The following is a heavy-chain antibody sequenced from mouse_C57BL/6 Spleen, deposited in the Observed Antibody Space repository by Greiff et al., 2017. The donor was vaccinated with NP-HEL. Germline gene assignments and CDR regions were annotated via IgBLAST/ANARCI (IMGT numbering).Heavy chain of an antibody. CDR3: ARHDGSSLYYYAMDY. J-gene: IGHJ4*01. V-gene: IGHV5-6*01. Sequence: EVQLVESGGDLVKPGGSLKLSCAASGFTFSSYGMSWVRQTPDKRLEWVATISSGGSYTYYPDSVKGRFTISRDNAKNTLYLQMSSLKSEDTAMYYCARHDGSSLYYYAMDYWGQGTSVTVSS. D-gene: IGHD1-1*01. CDR1: GFTFSSYG. CDR2: ISSGGSYT.